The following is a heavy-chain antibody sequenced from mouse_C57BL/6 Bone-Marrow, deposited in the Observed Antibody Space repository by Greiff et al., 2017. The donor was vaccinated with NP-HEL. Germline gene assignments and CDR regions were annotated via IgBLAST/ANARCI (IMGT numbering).Heavy chain of an antibody. V-gene: IGHV1-80*01. CDR2: IYPGDGDT. CDR1: GYAFSSSW. Sequence: QVQLQQSGAELVKPWASVKISCKASGYAFSSSWMNWVQQRPGKGLAWIGQIYPGDGDTNYNGNFKGKATLTADKSSSTAYMQLSSMTSEDSAVYFCARTLYYYGGDYWGQGTTLTVSS. J-gene: IGHJ2*01. D-gene: IGHD1-1*01. CDR3: ARTLYYYGGDY.